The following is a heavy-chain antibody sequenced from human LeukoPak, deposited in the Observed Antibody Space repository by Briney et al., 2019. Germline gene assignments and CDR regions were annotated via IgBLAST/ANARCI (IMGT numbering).Heavy chain of an antibody. CDR2: ISSSGLNI. D-gene: IGHD6-13*01. Sequence: GGSWRLSCAASGFTFSNYWISWVRQAPGKGLEWVSYISSSGLNIYYADSAKGRFTISRDNAKNSLYLQMNSLRADDTAVYYCAREGIAAAGDFDHWGQGSLVTVSS. V-gene: IGHV3-48*04. CDR1: GFTFSNYW. J-gene: IGHJ4*02. CDR3: AREGIAAAGDFDH.